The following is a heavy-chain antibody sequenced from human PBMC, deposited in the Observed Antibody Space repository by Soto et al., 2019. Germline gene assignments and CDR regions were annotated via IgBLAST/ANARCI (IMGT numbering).Heavy chain of an antibody. CDR2: SGSGGRA. CDR1: GFTFSSYA. J-gene: IGHJ6*02. D-gene: IGHD2-2*01. V-gene: IGHV3-23*01. Sequence: EVQLLVSGGGLVQPGGSLRLSCEASGFTFSSYAMTWVRQAPGKGLEWVSASGSGGRAFYSDSVKGRFTISRDNSRNTVDLQMNNLRVEDTAVYYCARGLGTYCTSFSCSNYYFGMGVWGQGTTVTVSS. CDR3: ARGLGTYCTSFSCSNYYFGMGV.